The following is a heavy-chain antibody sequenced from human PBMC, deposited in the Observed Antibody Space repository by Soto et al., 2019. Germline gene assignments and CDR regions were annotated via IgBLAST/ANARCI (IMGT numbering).Heavy chain of an antibody. J-gene: IGHJ5*02. Sequence: PGESLKISCKGSGYSLTSYWISWVRQMPGKGLEWMGRIDPSDSYTNYSPSFQGHVTISADKSISTAYLQWSSLKASDTAMYYCARYYDSSGYYGNWFDPWGQGTLVTVSS. CDR3: ARYYDSSGYYGNWFDP. D-gene: IGHD3-22*01. V-gene: IGHV5-10-1*01. CDR2: IDPSDSYT. CDR1: GYSLTSYW.